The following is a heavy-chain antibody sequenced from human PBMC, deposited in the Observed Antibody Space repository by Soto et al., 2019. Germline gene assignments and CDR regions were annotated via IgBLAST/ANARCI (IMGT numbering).Heavy chain of an antibody. CDR1: GHTFTIYA. CDR3: ARAVSNVLMVYAIGGFDY. V-gene: IGHV1-3*01. D-gene: IGHD2-8*01. J-gene: IGHJ4*02. CDR2: INAGNGNT. Sequence: ASVKVSCKASGHTFTIYAMHWVLQAPGQRLEWMGWINAGNGNTKYSQKFQGRVTITRDTSASTAYMELSSLRSEDTAVYYCARAVSNVLMVYAIGGFDYWGQGTLVTVSS.